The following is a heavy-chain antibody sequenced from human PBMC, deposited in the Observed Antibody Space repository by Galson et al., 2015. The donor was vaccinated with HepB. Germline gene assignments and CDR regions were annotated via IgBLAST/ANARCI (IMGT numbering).Heavy chain of an antibody. D-gene: IGHD6-19*01. CDR3: ARHHCTSSSCFYDY. J-gene: IGHJ4*02. V-gene: IGHV3-11*01. CDR1: GFSFSDHC. Sequence: RLSCAASGFSFSDHCMSWIRQAPGRGLQWLAYISSSGATTDYAGSVKGRFTISRDNVETSLYLQLNSLRAEDTAVYYCARHHCTSSSCFYDYWGQGTLVTVSS. CDR2: ISSSGATT.